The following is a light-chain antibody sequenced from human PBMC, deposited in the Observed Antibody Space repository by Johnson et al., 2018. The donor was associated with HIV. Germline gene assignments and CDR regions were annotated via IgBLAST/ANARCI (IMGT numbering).Light chain of an antibody. V-gene: IGLV1-51*02. J-gene: IGLJ1*01. CDR1: SSNIGNNY. CDR3: GTWDSRLSVGV. Sequence: QSVLTQPPSVSAAPGQKVTISCSGSSSNIGNNYVSWYQQLPGTAPKLLIYENNKRPSGIPDRFSGSKSGTSATLGITGLQTGDEADYYCGTWDSRLSVGVFGTGTKVTVL. CDR2: ENN.